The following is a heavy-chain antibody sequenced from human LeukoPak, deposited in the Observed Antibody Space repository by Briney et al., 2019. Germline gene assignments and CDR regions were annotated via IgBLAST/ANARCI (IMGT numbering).Heavy chain of an antibody. V-gene: IGHV4-39*01. CDR1: GGSISSSSYY. CDR3: ARAESFDY. J-gene: IGHJ4*02. Sequence: PSETLSLTCTVSGGSISSSSYYWGWIRQPPGKGLEWTGSIYYSGSTYYNPSLKSRVTISVDTSKNQFSLKLSSVTAADTAVYYCARAESFDYWGQGTLVTVSS. CDR2: IYYSGST.